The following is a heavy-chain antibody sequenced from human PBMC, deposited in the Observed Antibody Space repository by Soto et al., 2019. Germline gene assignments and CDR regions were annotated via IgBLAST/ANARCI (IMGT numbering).Heavy chain of an antibody. CDR3: ARSSLPAPMLHVYFQH. CDR2: INHSGST. V-gene: IGHV4-34*01. CDR1: GGSFSGYY. J-gene: IGHJ1*01. Sequence: QVQLQQWGAGLWKPSETLSLTCAVYGGSFSGYYWSWIRQPPGKVLECIGEINHSGSTNYNPSLKSRVTISVDTSKNQFSLKLSSVTAADTAVYYCARSSLPAPMLHVYFQHWGQGTLVTVSS. D-gene: IGHD2-2*01.